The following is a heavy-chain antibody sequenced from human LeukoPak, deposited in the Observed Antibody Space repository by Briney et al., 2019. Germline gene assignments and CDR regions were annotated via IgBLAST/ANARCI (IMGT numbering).Heavy chain of an antibody. CDR3: ARVARYGDYIGGSDY. V-gene: IGHV3-7*01. Sequence: GGSLRLSCAASGFTFSSYWMSWVRQAPGKGLEWVANIKQDGSEKYYVDSVKGRFTISRDNAKNSLDLQMNSLRAEDTAVYYCARVARYGDYIGGSDYWGQGALVTVSS. J-gene: IGHJ4*02. CDR1: GFTFSSYW. D-gene: IGHD4-17*01. CDR2: IKQDGSEK.